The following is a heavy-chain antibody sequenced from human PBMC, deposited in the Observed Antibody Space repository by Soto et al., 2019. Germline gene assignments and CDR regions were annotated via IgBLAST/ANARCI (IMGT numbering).Heavy chain of an antibody. Sequence: EVQLLESGGGLVQPGGSLRLSCAASGFTFSSHGMSWVRQAPGKGLEWVSGISGSGGSTYYADSVKGRFTISRDNSKNTLYQQMNSPRAEDTAVYYCAKRAATPNFDYWGQGTLVTVSS. J-gene: IGHJ4*02. CDR3: AKRAATPNFDY. V-gene: IGHV3-23*01. CDR1: GFTFSSHG. D-gene: IGHD2-15*01. CDR2: ISGSGGST.